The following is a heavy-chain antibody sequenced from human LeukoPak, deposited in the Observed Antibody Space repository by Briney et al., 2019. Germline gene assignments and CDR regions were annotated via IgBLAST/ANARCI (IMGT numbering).Heavy chain of an antibody. CDR1: GFTFDDYG. CDR3: ARAPPGYCSGGSCYEDY. CDR2: INWNGGST. V-gene: IGHV3-20*04. D-gene: IGHD2-15*01. J-gene: IGHJ4*02. Sequence: HGDSLRPSCAASGFTFDDYGMSRVRQAPGKGLEWVSGINWNGGSTGYADSVKGRFTISRDNAKNSLYLQMNSLRAEDTALYYCARAPPGYCSGGSCYEDYWGQGTLVTVP.